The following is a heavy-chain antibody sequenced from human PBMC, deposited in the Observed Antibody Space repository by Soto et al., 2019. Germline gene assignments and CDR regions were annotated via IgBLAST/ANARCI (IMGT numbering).Heavy chain of an antibody. J-gene: IGHJ4*02. D-gene: IGHD5-18*01. CDR1: GFTVSSNY. CDR2: IYSGGST. Sequence: SCAASGFTVSSNYMSWVRQAPGKGLEWVSVIYSGGSTYYADSVKGRFTISRDNAKNSLYLQMNSLRAEDTAVYYCARDRPGYSYGLDYWGQGTLVTVSS. CDR3: ARDRPGYSYGLDY. V-gene: IGHV3-66*01.